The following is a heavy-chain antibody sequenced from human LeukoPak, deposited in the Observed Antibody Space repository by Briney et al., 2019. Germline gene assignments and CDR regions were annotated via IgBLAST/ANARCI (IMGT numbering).Heavy chain of an antibody. V-gene: IGHV4-39*01. CDR1: GGSISSSSYY. D-gene: IGHD3-3*01. Sequence: SETLSLTCTVSGGSISSSSYYWGWIRQPPGKGLEWIGSIYYSGSTYYNPSLKSRVTISVDTSKNQFSLKLSSVTAADTAVYYCARLYDFWSGYADYWGQGTLVTVSS. J-gene: IGHJ4*02. CDR3: ARLYDFWSGYADY. CDR2: IYYSGST.